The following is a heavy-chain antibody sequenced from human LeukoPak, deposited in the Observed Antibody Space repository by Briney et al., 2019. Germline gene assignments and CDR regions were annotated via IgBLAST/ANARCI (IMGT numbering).Heavy chain of an antibody. CDR1: GGSISSYY. V-gene: IGHV4-59*01. Sequence: PSETLSLTCTVSGGSISSYYWSWIRQPPGKGLEWIGYIYYSGSTNYDPSLKSRVTISVDTSKYQFSLKLSSVTAADTAVYYCARDRGQWLLNWFDPWGQGTLVTVSS. CDR2: IYYSGST. CDR3: ARDRGQWLLNWFDP. J-gene: IGHJ5*02. D-gene: IGHD6-19*01.